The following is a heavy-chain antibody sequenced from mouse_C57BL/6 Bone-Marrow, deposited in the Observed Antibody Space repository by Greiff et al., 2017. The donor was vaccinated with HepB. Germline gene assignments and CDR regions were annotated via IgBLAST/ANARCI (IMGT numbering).Heavy chain of an antibody. CDR2: IWGDGST. CDR1: GFSLTSYG. CDR3: AISTMVTKGYAMDY. J-gene: IGHJ4*01. D-gene: IGHD2-2*01. V-gene: IGHV2-3*01. Sequence: VQLQQSGPGLVAPSQSLSITCTVSGFSLTSYGVSWVRQPPGKGLEWLGVIWGDGSTNYHSALISRLSISKDNSKSQVFLKLNSLQTEDTAMYYCAISTMVTKGYAMDYWGQGTSVTVSS.